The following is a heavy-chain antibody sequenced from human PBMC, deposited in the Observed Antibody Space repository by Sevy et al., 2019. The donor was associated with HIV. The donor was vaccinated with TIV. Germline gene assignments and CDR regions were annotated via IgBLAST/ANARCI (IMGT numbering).Heavy chain of an antibody. J-gene: IGHJ6*02. CDR2: IWYDGSNK. V-gene: IGHV3-33*01. Sequence: GGSLRLSCAASGFTFSSYGMHWVRQAPGKGLEWVAVIWYDGSNKNYADSVKGRFTISRDNSKNTFYLQMSSLRTEDRPIYYCARGLAALPGYYYGMDVWGQGTTVTVSS. CDR1: GFTFSSYG. D-gene: IGHD6-6*01. CDR3: ARGLAALPGYYYGMDV.